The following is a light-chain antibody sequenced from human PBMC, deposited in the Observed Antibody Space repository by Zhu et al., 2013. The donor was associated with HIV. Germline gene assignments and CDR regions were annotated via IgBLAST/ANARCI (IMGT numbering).Light chain of an antibody. V-gene: IGKV3-15*01. CDR3: QQYHNWPRT. J-gene: IGKJ1*01. Sequence: EIVLTQSPATLSLSLGERATLSCRASQDVGSNLVWYQQKPGQAPRPLIYATSTRATDIPARFSGSGSGTEFTLTISGLQSEDFAVYYCQQYHNWPRTFGRGTKVEIK. CDR2: ATS. CDR1: QDVGSN.